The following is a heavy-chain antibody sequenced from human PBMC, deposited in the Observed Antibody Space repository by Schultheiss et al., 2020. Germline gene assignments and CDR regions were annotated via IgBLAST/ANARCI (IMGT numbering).Heavy chain of an antibody. D-gene: IGHD6-13*01. CDR3: AKAPYRSPATSAMEV. CDR2: ISWKSDTI. CDR1: GFAFGDYA. V-gene: IGHV3-9*01. Sequence: GGSLRLSCAASGFAFGDYAMHWVRQAPGKGLEWVSGISWKSDTIGYADSVKGRFTISRDNAKNSLYLQMSSLRPEDTAVYYCAKAPYRSPATSAMEVWGKGTTVTLSS. J-gene: IGHJ6*04.